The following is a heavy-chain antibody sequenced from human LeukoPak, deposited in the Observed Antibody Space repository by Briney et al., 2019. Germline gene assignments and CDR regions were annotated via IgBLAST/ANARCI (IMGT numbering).Heavy chain of an antibody. CDR1: GFTLSSYA. V-gene: IGHV3-23*01. CDR3: AKAVNGDYFNWFDP. CDR2: TSGSGGST. D-gene: IGHD4-17*01. Sequence: GGSLRLSCAASGFTLSSYAMSWVRQAPGKGLEWVSGTSGSGGSTYYADSVKGRFTISRDNSKNTLYLQMNSLRAEDTAVYYCAKAVNGDYFNWFDPWGQGTLVTVSS. J-gene: IGHJ5*02.